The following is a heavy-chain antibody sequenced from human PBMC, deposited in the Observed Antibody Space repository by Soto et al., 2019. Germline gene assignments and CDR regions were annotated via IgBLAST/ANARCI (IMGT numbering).Heavy chain of an antibody. Sequence: QVEMVQSGAEVKKPGSSARVSCKVSGGTFCRHSISWVRQAPGQGLEWMGGIIPIFEATQYAQKFQGRLTISADESAASFHMDLSGLRPEDTAIYYCARDLTAVRGSWGQGTLVTVS. V-gene: IGHV1-69*01. D-gene: IGHD3-10*01. CDR1: GGTFCRHS. CDR2: IIPIFEAT. J-gene: IGHJ4*02. CDR3: ARDLTAVRGS.